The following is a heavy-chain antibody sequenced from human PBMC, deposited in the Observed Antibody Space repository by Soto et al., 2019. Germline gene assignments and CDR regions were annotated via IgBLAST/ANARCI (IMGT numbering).Heavy chain of an antibody. V-gene: IGHV3-23*01. CDR2: ISGTGGTT. Sequence: GGSLRLSWAASGFIFNNYARSWVRQSPGKGLEWVSGISGTGGTTYYADSVKGRLTISRDNSKKTLYLQLNSLRAEDTAVYYCAKEDTTGFSAYYFDYWGQGTQVTVSS. J-gene: IGHJ4*02. D-gene: IGHD3-22*01. CDR3: AKEDTTGFSAYYFDY. CDR1: GFIFNNYA.